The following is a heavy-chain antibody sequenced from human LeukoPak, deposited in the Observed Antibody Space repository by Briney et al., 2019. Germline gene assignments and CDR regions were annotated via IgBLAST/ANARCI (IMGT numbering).Heavy chain of an antibody. D-gene: IGHD2-15*01. V-gene: IGHV3-33*01. CDR2: IWYGGSNK. CDR1: GFTFSSYG. J-gene: IGHJ4*02. CDR3: AGPQTSGWWGFDY. Sequence: GGSLRLSCAASGFTFSSYGMHWVRQAPGKGLEWVAVIWYGGSNKYYADSVKGRFTISRDNSKNTLYLQMNSLRAEDTAVYYCAGPQTSGWWGFDYWGQGTLVTVSS.